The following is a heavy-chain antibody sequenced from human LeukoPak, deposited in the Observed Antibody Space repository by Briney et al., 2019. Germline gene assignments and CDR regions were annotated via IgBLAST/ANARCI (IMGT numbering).Heavy chain of an antibody. D-gene: IGHD1-26*01. CDR2: INTDNSNT. CDR1: GTSFTTNA. J-gene: IGHJ4*02. Sequence: ASVKVSCKASGTSFTTNAMHWVRQAPGQRLEWMGWINTDNSNTHYLQKFQGRVTITRDTSASTTYMELSSLKSEDTAVYYCAREKNQQWVDCLQYWGQGTLVTVSS. CDR3: AREKNQQWVDCLQY. V-gene: IGHV1-3*04.